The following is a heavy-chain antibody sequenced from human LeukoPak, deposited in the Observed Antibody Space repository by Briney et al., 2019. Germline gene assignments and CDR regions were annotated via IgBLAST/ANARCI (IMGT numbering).Heavy chain of an antibody. D-gene: IGHD3-22*01. CDR1: GGSISSYY. V-gene: IGHV4-59*01. CDR2: IYYGGNT. Sequence: SETLSLTCTVSGGSISSYYWIWIRQPPGKGLEWIGYIYYGGNTNYNPSLKSRVTISIDTSKKQFSLNLSSVTAADTAVYYCARWNYDSSGQRTFDIWGQGTMVTVSS. CDR3: ARWNYDSSGQRTFDI. J-gene: IGHJ3*02.